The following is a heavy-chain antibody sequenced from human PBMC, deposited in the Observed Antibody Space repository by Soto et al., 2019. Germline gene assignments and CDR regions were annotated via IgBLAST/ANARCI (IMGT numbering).Heavy chain of an antibody. Sequence: QVQLQESGPGLVKPSQTLSLACTVTGYSMERSGDYGSWIRQLPGQGLGWLGYIFFSGTTYYNPSCKSRVIMSVDTSRNQFFLNLTDVTAADTGVYYCARELLAPTRGWFDPWGQGTLVSVSS. D-gene: IGHD2-8*02. CDR3: ARELLAPTRGWFDP. CDR1: GYSMERSGDY. J-gene: IGHJ5*02. V-gene: IGHV4-31*03. CDR2: IFFSGTT.